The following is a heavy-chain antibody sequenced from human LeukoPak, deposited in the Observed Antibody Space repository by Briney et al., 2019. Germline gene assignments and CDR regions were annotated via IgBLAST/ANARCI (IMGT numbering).Heavy chain of an antibody. V-gene: IGHV3-23*01. J-gene: IGHJ6*02. Sequence: GGSLRLSCAASGFTFSSYAMSWVRQAPGKGLEWVSAISGSGGSTYYADYVKSRFTISRDNSKNTLYLQMNSLRAEDTAVYYCAKVKGITGTPTTPYGMDVWGQGTTVTVSS. CDR3: AKVKGITGTPTTPYGMDV. CDR1: GFTFSSYA. CDR2: ISGSGGST. D-gene: IGHD1-7*01.